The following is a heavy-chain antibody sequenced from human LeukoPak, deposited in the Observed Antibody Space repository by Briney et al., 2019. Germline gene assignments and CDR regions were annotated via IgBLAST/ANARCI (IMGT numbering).Heavy chain of an antibody. D-gene: IGHD6-6*01. Sequence: SETLSLPCTVSGGYISSYYWSWIRQPAGKGLEWIGRIYTSGSTDCNPSLKSRITMSIDTSKNHFSLKLSSVTAADTGVYFCSREDSSSWGPFDYWGQGTLVTASS. CDR1: GGYISSYY. CDR2: IYTSGST. CDR3: SREDSSSWGPFDY. J-gene: IGHJ4*02. V-gene: IGHV4-4*07.